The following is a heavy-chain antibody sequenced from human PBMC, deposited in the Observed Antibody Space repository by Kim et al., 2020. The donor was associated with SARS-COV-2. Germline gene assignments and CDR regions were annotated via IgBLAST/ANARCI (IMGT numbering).Heavy chain of an antibody. J-gene: IGHJ4*02. D-gene: IGHD3-10*01. Sequence: GGSLRLSCAASGFNFYTYGMHWVRQAPGKGLEWVALISYDGGDNYYADSVKGRFTISRDNSKNTLYLQMNSLRPEETAVYYCAKIRVRGVNYFDYWGPGALVTVSS. CDR2: ISYDGGDN. CDR3: AKIRVRGVNYFDY. CDR1: GFNFYTYG. V-gene: IGHV3-30*18.